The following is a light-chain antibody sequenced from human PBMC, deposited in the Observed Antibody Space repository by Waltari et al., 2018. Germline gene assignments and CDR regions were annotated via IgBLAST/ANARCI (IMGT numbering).Light chain of an antibody. V-gene: IGKV3D-7*01. Sequence: TLSLSPGERATLSCRASQSVSSSYLAWYQQKPGAVPNLLIYDASTLERGVPSRFSGSGSGTHFTLTISGLQPDDFATYYCQQYYDYPINFGQGTRL. CDR1: QSVSSSY. CDR2: DAS. CDR3: QQYYDYPIN. J-gene: IGKJ5*01.